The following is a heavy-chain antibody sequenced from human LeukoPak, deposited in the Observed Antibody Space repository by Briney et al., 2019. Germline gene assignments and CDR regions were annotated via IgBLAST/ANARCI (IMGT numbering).Heavy chain of an antibody. J-gene: IGHJ4*02. CDR3: AKDENYYDSSGYYFFDY. D-gene: IGHD3-22*01. Sequence: GSLRLSCAASGFTFSSYAMSWVRKAPGKGLEWVSAISGSGGSTYYADSVKGRFTISRDNSKNTLYLQMNSLRAEDTAVYYCAKDENYYDSSGYYFFDYWGQGTLVTVSS. V-gene: IGHV3-23*01. CDR2: ISGSGGST. CDR1: GFTFSSYA.